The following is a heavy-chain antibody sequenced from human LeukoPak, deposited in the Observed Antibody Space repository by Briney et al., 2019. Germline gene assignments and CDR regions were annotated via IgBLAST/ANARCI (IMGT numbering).Heavy chain of an antibody. CDR1: GYTFTSYY. CDR3: ANRDSSGYYYFDN. D-gene: IGHD3-22*01. J-gene: IGHJ4*02. Sequence: ASVKVSCKASGYTFTSYYMHWVRQAPGQGLEWLGWINPNSGDTHYAQKFQGRVTMTRDTSISTAYMELSSLRSDDTAVYYCANRDSSGYYYFDNWGQGTLVTVSS. V-gene: IGHV1-2*02. CDR2: INPNSGDT.